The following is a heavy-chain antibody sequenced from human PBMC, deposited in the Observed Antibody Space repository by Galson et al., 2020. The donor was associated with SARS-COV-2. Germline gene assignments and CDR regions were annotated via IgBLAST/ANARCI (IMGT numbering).Heavy chain of an antibody. D-gene: IGHD4-17*01. CDR1: GFPFSDYY. V-gene: IGHV3-11*05. CDR3: ARAATVITRGALDI. CDR2: ISSTDSYT. Sequence: GGSLRLSCTASGFPFSDYYMHWVRQAPGKGLEWVSYISSTDSYTYYADSVKGRFTMSRDNARNSLSLQMDSLRGEDTAIYYCARAATVITRGALDIWGQGTMVTVSS. J-gene: IGHJ3*02.